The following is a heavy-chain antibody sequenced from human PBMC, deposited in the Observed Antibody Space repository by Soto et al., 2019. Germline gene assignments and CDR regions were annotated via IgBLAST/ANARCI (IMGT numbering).Heavy chain of an antibody. CDR2: IYYTGLS. CDR1: GDSISSYY. Sequence: PSETLSLTCTVSGDSISSYYWSWLRQPPGKGLEWIGYIYYTGLSNSNPSLNSRVTMSVDTSKNQFSLKLSSVTAADTAVYYCASHSSHWPFFDFWGQGTLVTAPQ. CDR3: ASHSSHWPFFDF. V-gene: IGHV4-59*01. D-gene: IGHD6-13*01. J-gene: IGHJ4*02.